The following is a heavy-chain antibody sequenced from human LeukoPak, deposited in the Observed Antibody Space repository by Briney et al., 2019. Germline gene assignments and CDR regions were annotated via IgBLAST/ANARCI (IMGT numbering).Heavy chain of an antibody. CDR2: ISSSGDTT. CDR3: VKGAESYCDSRSDY. V-gene: IGHV3-64D*09. Sequence: QPGGSLRLSCAASGFTFSTYWMTWVRQAPGKGLEYVSAISSSGDTTYYADSMKGRITISGDNSKNTLYLQMSSLRTEDTAVYFCVKGAESYCDSRSDYWGQGTLVTVSS. J-gene: IGHJ4*02. CDR1: GFTFSTYW. D-gene: IGHD3-22*01.